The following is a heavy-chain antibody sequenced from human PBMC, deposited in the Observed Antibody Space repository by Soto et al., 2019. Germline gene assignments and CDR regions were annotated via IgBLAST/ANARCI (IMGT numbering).Heavy chain of an antibody. Sequence: GGSLRLSCAASGFTFNNCAMNWVRQAPGKGLEWVSSTSGSGGTIYYADSVKGRFTISRDNSKNTLYLQMNSLRAEDTAVYYCAKGAMYYDFWSSRYGMDVWGQGTTVTVSS. D-gene: IGHD3-3*01. CDR2: TSGSGGTI. J-gene: IGHJ6*02. CDR3: AKGAMYYDFWSSRYGMDV. CDR1: GFTFNNCA. V-gene: IGHV3-23*01.